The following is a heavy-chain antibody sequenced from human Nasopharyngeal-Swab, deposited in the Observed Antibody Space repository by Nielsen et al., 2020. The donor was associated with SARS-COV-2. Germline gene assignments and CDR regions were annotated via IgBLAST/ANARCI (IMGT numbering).Heavy chain of an antibody. CDR2: INPNSGGT. CDR1: GYTFTGYY. Sequence: ASVKVTCKASGYTFTGYYMHWVRHAPGQGLEWMGWINPNSGGTNYAQKFQGWVTMTRNTSISTSYMELSRLRSDDTAVYYCARAVAAPSNQFDPWGQGTLVTVSS. D-gene: IGHD6-6*01. CDR3: ARAVAAPSNQFDP. V-gene: IGHV1-2*04. J-gene: IGHJ5*02.